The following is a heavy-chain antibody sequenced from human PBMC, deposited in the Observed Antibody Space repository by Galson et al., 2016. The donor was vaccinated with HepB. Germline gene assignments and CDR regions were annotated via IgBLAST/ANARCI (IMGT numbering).Heavy chain of an antibody. CDR1: GFTFSSYD. V-gene: IGHV3-13*04. CDR3: ARGIYESSGYYDWYFDL. CDR2: IGTAGDT. J-gene: IGHJ2*01. Sequence: SLRLSCAASGFTFSSYDMHWVRQATGKGLEWVSAIGTAGDTYYPGSVKGRSTISRENAKNSLYLQMNSLRAVDTAVYYCARGIYESSGYYDWYFDLWGRSTLVTVSS. D-gene: IGHD3-22*01.